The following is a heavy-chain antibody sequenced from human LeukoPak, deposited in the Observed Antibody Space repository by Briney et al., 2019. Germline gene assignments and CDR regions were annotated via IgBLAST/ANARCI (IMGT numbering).Heavy chain of an antibody. V-gene: IGHV3-43*02. CDR3: AKDFFVDTAMVPLFDY. CDR2: ISGDGGST. D-gene: IGHD5-18*01. CDR1: GFTFDDYA. Sequence: GGSLRLSCAASGFTFDDYAMHWVRQAPGKGLEWVSLISGDGGSTYYADSVKGRFTISRDNSKNSLYLQMNSLRTEDTALYYCAKDFFVDTAMVPLFDYWGQGPLVTVSS. J-gene: IGHJ4*02.